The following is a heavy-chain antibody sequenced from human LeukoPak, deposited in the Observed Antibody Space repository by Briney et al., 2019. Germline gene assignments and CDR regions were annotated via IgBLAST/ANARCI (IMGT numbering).Heavy chain of an antibody. CDR2: IDPHDSYT. CDR3: ARHKLVRGTVDY. Sequence: GESLQISCQGSGYIFPNYWISWVRQLPGKGLEWMGRIDPHDSYTTYSPSFQGHITLSSDKSITTAYLQWSSLKTSDTAIYYCARHKLVRGTVDYWGQGVLVTVTS. D-gene: IGHD3-10*01. CDR1: GYIFPNYW. V-gene: IGHV5-10-1*01. J-gene: IGHJ4*02.